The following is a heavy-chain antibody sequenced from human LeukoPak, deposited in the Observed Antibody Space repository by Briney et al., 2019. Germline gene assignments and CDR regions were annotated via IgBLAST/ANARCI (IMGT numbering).Heavy chain of an antibody. D-gene: IGHD3-3*01. V-gene: IGHV4-39*01. Sequence: SETLSPTCTVSGGSIYSTNYYWGWIRQPPGKGLEWIGNMYYSGNTYYNPSLKSRVTMSVDTSKKQFSLKLGSVTAADTAVYYCASYYDFWSALDYWGQGNLVIVSS. CDR3: ASYYDFWSALDY. CDR2: MYYSGNT. J-gene: IGHJ4*02. CDR1: GGSIYSTNYY.